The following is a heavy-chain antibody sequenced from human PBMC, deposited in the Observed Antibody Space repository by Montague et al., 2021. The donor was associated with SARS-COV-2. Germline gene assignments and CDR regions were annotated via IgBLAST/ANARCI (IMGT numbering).Heavy chain of an antibody. D-gene: IGHD1-26*01. V-gene: IGHV4-61*02. CDR1: GDSISTGIYY. CDR2: IRTTGHT. Sequence: TLSLTCTVSGDSISTGIYYRSWIRQPAGKGLEWIGRIRTTGHTDYNXSLESRVFMSVDTSTNQFSLSLTSVTAADTAVYFCARFGSGTLKFDLWGQGTLVTVPS. CDR3: ARFGSGTLKFDL. J-gene: IGHJ4*02.